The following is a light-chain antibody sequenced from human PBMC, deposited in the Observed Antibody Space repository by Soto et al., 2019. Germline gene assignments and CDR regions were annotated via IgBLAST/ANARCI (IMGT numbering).Light chain of an antibody. CDR1: QRVSRN. Sequence: EIVMTQSPATLSVSPGERATLSCRASQRVSRNLAWYQQKPGQAPRLLIYGASTRANGIPARFSGSGSGTELTLTLSSLQSEDFAFYDCQQYNNWPPITFGQGTKVDIK. CDR2: GAS. V-gene: IGKV3-15*01. CDR3: QQYNNWPPIT. J-gene: IGKJ1*01.